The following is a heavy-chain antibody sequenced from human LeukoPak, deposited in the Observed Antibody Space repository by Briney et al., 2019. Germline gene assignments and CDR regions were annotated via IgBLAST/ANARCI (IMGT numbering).Heavy chain of an antibody. CDR1: GGSFSGYY. CDR2: INHSGST. CDR3: ARPGYSYGFDY. D-gene: IGHD5-18*01. J-gene: IGHJ4*02. Sequence: SETLSLTCAVYGGSFSGYYWSWIRQPPGKGLEWIGEINHSGSTNYNPSLKSRVTISVDMSKNQFSLKLSSVTAADTAVYYCARPGYSYGFDYWGQGTLVTVSS. V-gene: IGHV4-34*01.